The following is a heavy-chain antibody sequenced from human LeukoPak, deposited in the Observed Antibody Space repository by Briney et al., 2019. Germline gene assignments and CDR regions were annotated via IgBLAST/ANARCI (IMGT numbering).Heavy chain of an antibody. CDR3: ARHSGLRSPFDP. J-gene: IGHJ5*02. V-gene: IGHV4-39*01. D-gene: IGHD3-3*01. Sequence: SETLSLTWTVSGGSISTTNYYWGWIRPPPGRDLEWIGSIYSSGNTYYNPSLESRVTISVDTSKNQLSLKLTSATAADTSVYYCARHSGLRSPFDPWGQGTLVTVSS. CDR1: GGSISTTNYY. CDR2: IYSSGNT.